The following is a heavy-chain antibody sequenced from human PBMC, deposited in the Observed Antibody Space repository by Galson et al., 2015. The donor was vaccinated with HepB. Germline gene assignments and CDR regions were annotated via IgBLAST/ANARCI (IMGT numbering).Heavy chain of an antibody. Sequence: SLRLSCAASGFTFSSYAMHWVRQAPGKGLEWVAVISYDGSNKYYADSVKGRFTISRDNSKNTLYLQMNSLRAEDTAVYYCARDPLTEYCSGGSCYSYIFDYWGQGTLVTVSS. J-gene: IGHJ4*02. V-gene: IGHV3-30-3*01. CDR2: ISYDGSNK. CDR1: GFTFSSYA. CDR3: ARDPLTEYCSGGSCYSYIFDY. D-gene: IGHD2-15*01.